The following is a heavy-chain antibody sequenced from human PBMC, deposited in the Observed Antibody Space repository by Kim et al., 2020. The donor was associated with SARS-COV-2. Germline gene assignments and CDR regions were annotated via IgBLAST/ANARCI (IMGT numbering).Heavy chain of an antibody. CDR1: GFTFSSYW. D-gene: IGHD3-16*02. V-gene: IGHV3-7*03. Sequence: GGSLRLSCAASGFTFSSYWMSWVRQAPGKGLEWVANIKQDGSEKYYVDSVKGRFTISRDNAKNSLYLQMNSLRAEDTAVYYCAREGGYDYVWGSYRPYYYYGMEVWGQGTTVTVSS. CDR3: AREGGYDYVWGSYRPYYYYGMEV. CDR2: IKQDGSEK. J-gene: IGHJ6*02.